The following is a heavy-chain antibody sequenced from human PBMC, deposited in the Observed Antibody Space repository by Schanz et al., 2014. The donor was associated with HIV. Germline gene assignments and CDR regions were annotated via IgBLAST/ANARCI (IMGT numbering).Heavy chain of an antibody. CDR1: GGTFSNYA. J-gene: IGHJ4*02. CDR3: ARGRYSGSYYNY. CDR2: IIPIFGTS. V-gene: IGHV1-69*01. Sequence: QVQLVQSGAEVKKPGSSVKVSCKASGGTFSNYAINWVRQAPGQGLEWMGGIIPIFGTSNHAQKFQGRVTITADESTSTAYMELSSLRSEDTAVYYCARGRYSGSYYNYWGQGTLVTVSS. D-gene: IGHD1-26*01.